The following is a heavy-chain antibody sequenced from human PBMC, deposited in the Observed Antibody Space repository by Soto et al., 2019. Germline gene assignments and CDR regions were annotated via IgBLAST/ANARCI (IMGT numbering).Heavy chain of an antibody. Sequence: ASVKVSCKASGYTFTSYAMHWVRQAPGQRLEWMGWINAGNGNTRYSQKFQGRVTISVDTSKNQFSLKLSSVTAADTAVYYCARVYYGSGSYWPFYYYMDVWGKGTTVTVSS. CDR1: GYTFTSYA. J-gene: IGHJ6*03. V-gene: IGHV1-3*01. CDR2: INAGNGNT. D-gene: IGHD3-10*01. CDR3: ARVYYGSGSYWPFYYYMDV.